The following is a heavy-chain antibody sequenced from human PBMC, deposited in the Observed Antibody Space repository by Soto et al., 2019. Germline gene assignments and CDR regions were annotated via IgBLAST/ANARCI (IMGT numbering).Heavy chain of an antibody. CDR1: GFTFSSYA. CDR2: ISYDGSNK. D-gene: IGHD6-13*01. V-gene: IGHV3-30-3*01. CDR3: ARVGQQLASPFDY. Sequence: QVQLVESGGGVVQPGRSLRLSCAASGFTFSSYAMHWVRQAPGKGLEWVAVISYDGSNKYYADSVKGRFTISRDNSKNTLYLQMNSLRAEDTAVYYCARVGQQLASPFDYWGQGTLVTVSS. J-gene: IGHJ4*02.